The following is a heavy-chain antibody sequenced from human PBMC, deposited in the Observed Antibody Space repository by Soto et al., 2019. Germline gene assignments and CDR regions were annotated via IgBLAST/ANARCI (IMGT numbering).Heavy chain of an antibody. CDR3: ARDAIFASSSWFDY. D-gene: IGHD6-13*01. CDR1: GIIFNGFG. J-gene: IGHJ5*01. Sequence: GGSLRLSCAASGIIFNGFGMHWVRQAPGKGLVWVSCIKSDGSTTSYADSVKGRFTISRDNAKNTLYLQMNSLRAEDTAVYYCARDAIFASSSWFDYWSQGTLVTVSS. CDR2: IKSDGSTT. V-gene: IGHV3-74*01.